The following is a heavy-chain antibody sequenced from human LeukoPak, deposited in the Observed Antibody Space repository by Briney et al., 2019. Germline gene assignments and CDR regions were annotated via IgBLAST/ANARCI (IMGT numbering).Heavy chain of an antibody. CDR2: IYYSGST. D-gene: IGHD7-27*01. V-gene: IGHV4-39*07. CDR3: ARVGNYYYYYMDV. Sequence: GSLRLSCVVSGFTLSSHSMKWVRQPPGKGLEWIGSIYYSGSTYYNPSLKSRVTISVDTSKNQFSLKLSSVTAADTAVYYCARVGNYYYYYMDVWGKGTTVTISS. CDR1: GFTLSSHSM. J-gene: IGHJ6*03.